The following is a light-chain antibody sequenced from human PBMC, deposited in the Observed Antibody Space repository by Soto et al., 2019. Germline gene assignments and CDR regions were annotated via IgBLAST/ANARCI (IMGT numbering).Light chain of an antibody. Sequence: DLQMTQSPSTLSASVGDRVTITCRASQTVYNWLAWYQQKPGKAPNLLIYKASTLETGVTSRFSGTGSGTEFTLTITSLQPDDFATYFCQQYDSYPLTFGGGTTVEIK. CDR3: QQYDSYPLT. CDR1: QTVYNW. V-gene: IGKV1-5*03. J-gene: IGKJ4*01. CDR2: KAS.